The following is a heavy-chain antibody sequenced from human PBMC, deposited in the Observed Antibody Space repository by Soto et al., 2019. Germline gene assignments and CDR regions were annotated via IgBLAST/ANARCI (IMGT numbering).Heavy chain of an antibody. CDR2: ISSSSSYI. Sequence: GGSLRLSCAASGFTFSSYSMNWVRQAPGKGLEWVSSISSSSSYIYYADSVKGRFTISRDNAKNSLYLQMNSLRAEDTAVYYCARAFEAERFRAAFDIWGQGTMVTVSS. V-gene: IGHV3-21*01. CDR3: ARAFEAERFRAAFDI. CDR1: GFTFSSYS. D-gene: IGHD3-10*01. J-gene: IGHJ3*02.